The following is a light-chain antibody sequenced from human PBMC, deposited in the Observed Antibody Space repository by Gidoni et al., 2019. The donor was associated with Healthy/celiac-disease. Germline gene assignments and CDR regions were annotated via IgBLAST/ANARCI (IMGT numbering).Light chain of an antibody. Sequence: DIKMTQSPSSLSASVGDRVTITCRASQSISRYLNWYQQKPGKAHKLLSDAASSLQSGVPSRCSGSGSGIDFTISIISPQPEDVATYHRQQSYSTPWTFGQGTKVEIK. CDR2: AAS. CDR3: QQSYSTPWT. J-gene: IGKJ1*01. V-gene: IGKV1-39*01. CDR1: QSISRY.